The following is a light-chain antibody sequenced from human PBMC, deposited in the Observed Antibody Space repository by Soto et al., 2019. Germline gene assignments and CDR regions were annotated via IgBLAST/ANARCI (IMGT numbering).Light chain of an antibody. V-gene: IGLV4-69*01. Sequence: QLVLAQSPSASASLGASVKLTCTLSSGHSTYAIAWHQQQPEKGPRYLMKLNSDGSHTKGDGIPDRFSGSSSGAERYLSISSLQPEDEADYYCQSWDTGIHRVFGGGTKLTVL. J-gene: IGLJ2*01. CDR3: QSWDTGIHRV. CDR2: LNSDGSH. CDR1: SGHSTYA.